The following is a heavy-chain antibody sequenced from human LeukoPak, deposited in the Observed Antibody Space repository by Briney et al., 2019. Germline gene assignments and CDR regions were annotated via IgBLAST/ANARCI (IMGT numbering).Heavy chain of an antibody. V-gene: IGHV4-59*01. CDR2: IYYSGST. J-gene: IGHJ4*02. CDR1: GGSISSYY. D-gene: IGHD4-17*01. Sequence: SETLSLTCTVSGGSISSYYWSWIRQPPGKGLEWIGYIYYSGSTNYNPSLKSRVTISVDTSKNQFSLKLSSVTAADTAVYYCARVSGTSYGDYLDYWGQGIVVTVSS. CDR3: ARVSGTSYGDYLDY.